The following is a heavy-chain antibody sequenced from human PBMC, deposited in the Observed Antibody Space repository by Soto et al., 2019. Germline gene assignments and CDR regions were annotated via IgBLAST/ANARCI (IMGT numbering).Heavy chain of an antibody. Sequence: ASVKVSCKASGYTFTGYYMPWVRQAPGQGLEWMGWINPNRGVTNYAQKFQGWVTMTRDTAISTAYMELSRLRSDDTAVYYCARVRRDRGADAFDIWGQGTMVTVSS. CDR3: ARVRRDRGADAFDI. V-gene: IGHV1-2*04. CDR1: GYTFTGYY. J-gene: IGHJ3*02. D-gene: IGHD3-10*01. CDR2: INPNRGVT.